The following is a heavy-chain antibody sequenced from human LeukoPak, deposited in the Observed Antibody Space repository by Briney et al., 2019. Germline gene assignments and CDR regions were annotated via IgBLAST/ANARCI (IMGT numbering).Heavy chain of an antibody. CDR3: ARWMVGAKYFQH. D-gene: IGHD1-26*01. CDR1: GGTFSSYA. Sequence: ASVKVSCKASGGTFSSYAISWVRQAPGQGLEWMGGIIPIFGTANYAQKFQGRVTITADESTSTAYMELSSLRSEDTAVYYCARWMVGAKYFQHWGQGTLVTVSS. V-gene: IGHV1-69*13. J-gene: IGHJ1*01. CDR2: IIPIFGTA.